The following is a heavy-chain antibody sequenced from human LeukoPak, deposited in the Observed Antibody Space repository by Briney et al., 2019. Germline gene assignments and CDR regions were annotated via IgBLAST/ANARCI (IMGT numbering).Heavy chain of an antibody. CDR3: ARGMATGGRLDY. Sequence: GGSLRLSCAASGFTFDDYAMHWVRQAPGKGLEWVSGISWNSGSIGYADSVKGRFTISRDNAKNSLFPQMNSLRAEDMALYYCARGMATGGRLDYWGQGTLVTVSS. J-gene: IGHJ4*02. V-gene: IGHV3-9*03. CDR1: GFTFDDYA. CDR2: ISWNSGSI. D-gene: IGHD5-24*01.